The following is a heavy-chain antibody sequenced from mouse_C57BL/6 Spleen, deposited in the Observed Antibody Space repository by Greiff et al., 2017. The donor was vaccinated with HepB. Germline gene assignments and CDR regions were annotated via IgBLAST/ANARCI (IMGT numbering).Heavy chain of an antibody. D-gene: IGHD1-1*01. CDR1: GYTFTSYW. J-gene: IGHJ4*01. CDR2: IDPNSGGT. V-gene: IGHV1-72*01. CDR3: ARGAFDYYGSSYPYAMDY. Sequence: QVQLQQPGAELVKPGASVKLSCKASGYTFTSYWMHWVKQRPGRGLEWIGRIDPNSGGTKYNEKFKSKATLTVDKHSSTAYMQLSSLTSEASAVYYSARGAFDYYGSSYPYAMDYWGQGTSVTGSS.